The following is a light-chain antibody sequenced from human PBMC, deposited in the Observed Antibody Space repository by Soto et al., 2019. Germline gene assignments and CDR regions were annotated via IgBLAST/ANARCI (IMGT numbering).Light chain of an antibody. CDR1: QSVSSY. Sequence: EIVLTQSPAPLSLSPGERATLSCRASQSVSSYLAWYQQKPGQAPRLLIYGASSRATGIPDRFSGSGSGTDFSLTISRLEPEDFAVYYCQQYDGWWTLGQGTKVDIK. J-gene: IGKJ1*01. V-gene: IGKV3-20*01. CDR2: GAS. CDR3: QQYDGWWT.